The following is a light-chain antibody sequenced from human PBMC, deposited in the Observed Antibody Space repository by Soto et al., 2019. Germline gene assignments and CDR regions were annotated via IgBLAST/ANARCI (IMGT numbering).Light chain of an antibody. CDR2: DAL. J-gene: IGKJ5*01. CDR1: QSVRGF. Sequence: EIVLTQSPATLSLSPGDRATLSCRASQSVRGFLAWCQQKPGQAPRLLIYDALTRATGIPARFSGSGSGTDFTLTISSLEPEDFAVYYCQQRSNWPPITFGQGTRLEIK. CDR3: QQRSNWPPIT. V-gene: IGKV3-11*01.